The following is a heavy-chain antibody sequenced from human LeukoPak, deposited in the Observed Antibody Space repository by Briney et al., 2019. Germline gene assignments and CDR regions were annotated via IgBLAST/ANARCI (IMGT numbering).Heavy chain of an antibody. Sequence: GGSLRLSCAASGFTFSSYAMHWVRQAPGKGLEWVAVISYDGSNKYYADSVKGRFTISRDNSKNTLYLQMNSLRAEDTAVYYCASSYSSGWYYFDYWGQGTLVTVSS. J-gene: IGHJ4*02. CDR1: GFTFSSYA. CDR2: ISYDGSNK. D-gene: IGHD6-19*01. CDR3: ASSYSSGWYYFDY. V-gene: IGHV3-30*04.